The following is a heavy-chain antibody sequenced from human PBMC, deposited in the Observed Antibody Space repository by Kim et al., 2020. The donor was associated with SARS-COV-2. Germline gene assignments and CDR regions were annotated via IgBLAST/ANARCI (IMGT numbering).Heavy chain of an antibody. CDR1: GGSITSSSYH. CDR3: ARTVAVARTSLFDY. J-gene: IGHJ4*02. CDR2: IYYRGST. Sequence: SETLSLICTVSGGSITSSSYHWAWIRQPPGKGLEWIGNIYYRGSTSYNPSLKSRVTISVDTSKSQFSLRVSSATGADSAMYYCARTVAVARTSLFDYWGQGTQFIVSS. D-gene: IGHD6-19*01. V-gene: IGHV4-39*01.